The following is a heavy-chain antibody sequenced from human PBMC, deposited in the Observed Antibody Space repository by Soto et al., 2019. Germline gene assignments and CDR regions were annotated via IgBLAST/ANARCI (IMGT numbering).Heavy chain of an antibody. J-gene: IGHJ4*02. Sequence: PSETLSLTCTVSGGSTSSDNYWGWIRQPPGKGLEWIGHIYYSGNTDYNPSLKSRLAISIDTSKNQFSLKLSSVTAADTAVYFCAREGGESSDGLYYFDSWGQGYLATVS. CDR3: AREGGESSDGLYYFDS. V-gene: IGHV4-30-4*01. CDR1: GGSTSSDNY. CDR2: IYYSGNT. D-gene: IGHD3-16*01.